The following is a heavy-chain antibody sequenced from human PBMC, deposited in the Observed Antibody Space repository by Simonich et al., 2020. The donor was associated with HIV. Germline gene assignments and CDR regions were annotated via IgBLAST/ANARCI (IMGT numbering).Heavy chain of an antibody. CDR1: GGSFSGYY. V-gene: IGHV4-34*01. Sequence: QVQLQQWGAGLLKPSETLSLTCAVYGGSFSGYYWSWSRQPPGKGLEWSGEINHSGSTNYNPSLKSRVTISVDTSKNQFSLKLSSVTAADTAVYYCARRHPTTVTTPYFDYWGQGTLVTVSS. CDR3: ARRHPTTVTTPYFDY. CDR2: INHSGST. J-gene: IGHJ4*02. D-gene: IGHD4-17*01.